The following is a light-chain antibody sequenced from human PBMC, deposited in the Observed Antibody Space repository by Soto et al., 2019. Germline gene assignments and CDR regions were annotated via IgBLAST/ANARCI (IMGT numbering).Light chain of an antibody. V-gene: IGKV1-5*01. J-gene: IGKJ1*01. CDR1: QRIRTW. CDR3: QQNNSYSWT. Sequence: DIQMTQSPSTLSASVGDRVTITCRASQRIRTWLAWYQQKPGKAPKLLIYDASSLESRLPSRFSGSGSGTEFTLTINSLQADDLATYYCQQNNSYSWTFGHGTKVEIK. CDR2: DAS.